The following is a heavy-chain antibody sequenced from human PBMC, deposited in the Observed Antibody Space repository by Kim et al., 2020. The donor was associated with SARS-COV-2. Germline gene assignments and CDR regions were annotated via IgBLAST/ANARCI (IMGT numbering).Heavy chain of an antibody. D-gene: IGHD3-10*01. CDR1: GFAFSNYG. CDR3: ARDSSYGSGRYFNFDY. Sequence: GGSLRLSCAASGFAFSNYGMHWVRQAPGKGLEWVAVISYDGSNKYYADSVKGRFTISRDNSKNTLYLQMNSLRAEDTAVYYCARDSSYGSGRYFNFDYWG. J-gene: IGHJ4*01. CDR2: ISYDGSNK. V-gene: IGHV3-33*05.